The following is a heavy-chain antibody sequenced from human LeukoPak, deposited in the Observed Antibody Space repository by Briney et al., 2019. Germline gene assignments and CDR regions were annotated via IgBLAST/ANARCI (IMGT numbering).Heavy chain of an antibody. CDR2: INHSGST. J-gene: IGHJ3*02. CDR1: GGSFSGYY. V-gene: IGHV4-34*01. CDR3: ARERRWLQLGAFDI. Sequence: SETLSLTCAVYGGSFSGYYWSWIRQPPGKGLEWIGEINHSGSTNYNPSLKSRVTISVDTSKNQFSLKLSSVTAADTAVYYCARERRWLQLGAFDIWGQGTMVTVSS. D-gene: IGHD5-24*01.